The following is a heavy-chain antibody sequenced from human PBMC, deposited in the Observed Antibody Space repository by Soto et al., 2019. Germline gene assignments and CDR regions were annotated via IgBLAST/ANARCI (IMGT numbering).Heavy chain of an antibody. CDR2: IYYSGTT. Sequence: QVQLQQSGPGLVKPSETLSLTCAVSGGSFGTYSLNWIRQAPGKGLEWMGKIYYSGTTGYNASLKSRVTLSIDTSQNKLSLSLSSVTAADTAVYYCARDGFYTDGRGTRTDGFDYWGQGTLVTVSA. CDR3: ARDGFYTDGRGTRTDGFDY. CDR1: GGSFGTYS. J-gene: IGHJ4*02. V-gene: IGHV4-59*01. D-gene: IGHD3-3*01.